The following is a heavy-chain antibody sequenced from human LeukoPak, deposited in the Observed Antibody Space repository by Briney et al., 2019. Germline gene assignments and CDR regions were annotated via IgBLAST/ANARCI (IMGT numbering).Heavy chain of an antibody. Sequence: SETLSLTCTVSGGSTSSNYWSWIRQPPGKGLEWIGYIYNSGSTNYNPSLKSRVTISVDTSKNQFSLKLNSVTAADTAVYYCARQGGSFAFDIWGQGTMVTVS. D-gene: IGHD1-26*01. V-gene: IGHV4-59*08. CDR1: GGSTSSNY. CDR3: ARQGGSFAFDI. CDR2: IYNSGST. J-gene: IGHJ3*02.